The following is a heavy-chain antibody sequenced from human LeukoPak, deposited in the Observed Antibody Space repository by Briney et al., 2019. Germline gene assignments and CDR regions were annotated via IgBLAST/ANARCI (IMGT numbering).Heavy chain of an antibody. V-gene: IGHV1-69*13. J-gene: IGHJ4*02. Sequence: ASLKVSCKASRATFSTYAISWVRQAPGQGLEWMGGIIPIFGTANYAQKFQGRVTITSHESTTTAYMELSILRSEYTAVYYCARGRAMVRGVIRSAFDYWGQGTLVTVSS. CDR1: RATFSTYA. D-gene: IGHD3-10*01. CDR2: IIPIFGTA. CDR3: ARGRAMVRGVIRSAFDY.